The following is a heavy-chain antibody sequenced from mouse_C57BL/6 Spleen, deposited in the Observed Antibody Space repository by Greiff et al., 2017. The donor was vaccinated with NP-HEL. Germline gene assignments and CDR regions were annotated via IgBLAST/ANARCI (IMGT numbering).Heavy chain of an antibody. CDR1: GYTFTSYW. Sequence: QVQLQQPGAELVRPGSSVKLSCKASGYTFTSYWMHWVKQRPIQGLEWTGNIDPSDSETHYNQKFKDKATLTVDKSSSTAYMQLSSLTSEDSAVYYCASFLGGYAMDYWGQGTSVTVSS. CDR3: ASFLGGYAMDY. V-gene: IGHV1-52*01. CDR2: IDPSDSET. J-gene: IGHJ4*01.